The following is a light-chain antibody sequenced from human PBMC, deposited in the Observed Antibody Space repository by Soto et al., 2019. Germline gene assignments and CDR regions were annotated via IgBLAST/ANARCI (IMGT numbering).Light chain of an antibody. CDR1: SSDVGGYNY. CDR2: EVS. CDR3: SSYTSSTFYV. Sequence: QSVLTQPASVSGSPGQSITISCTGTSSDVGGYNYVSWYQQHPGKAPILMIYEVSNRPSGVSNRSSGSKSGNTASLTISGLQAEDEADYYCSSYTSSTFYVFGTGTKVTVL. J-gene: IGLJ1*01. V-gene: IGLV2-14*01.